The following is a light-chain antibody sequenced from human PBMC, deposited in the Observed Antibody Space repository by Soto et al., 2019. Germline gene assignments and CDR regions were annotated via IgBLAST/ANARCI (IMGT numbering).Light chain of an antibody. CDR1: SSDVGGYNY. J-gene: IGLJ1*01. CDR2: EVS. Sequence: SALTQPPSASGSPGQSVTISCTGTSSDVGGYNYVSWYQQHPGKAPKLVIYEVSKRPSGVPDRFSGSKSGNTASLTVSGLQAEDEADYYCSSYAGSIYVFGTGTKVTVL. V-gene: IGLV2-8*01. CDR3: SSYAGSIYV.